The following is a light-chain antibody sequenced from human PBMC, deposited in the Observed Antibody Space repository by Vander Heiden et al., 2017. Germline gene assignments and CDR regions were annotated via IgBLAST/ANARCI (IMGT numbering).Light chain of an antibody. CDR1: SSDVGSYNF. V-gene: IGLV2-23*02. Sequence: SALTQPASVSGSPGQSITISCTGTSSDVGSYNFVSWYQQHPGKATKLMIYDISKRPSGVSNRFSGSKSGNTASLTISGLQAEDEADYYCCSYAGSSLYVFGTGTKVTVL. CDR3: CSYAGSSLYV. CDR2: DIS. J-gene: IGLJ1*01.